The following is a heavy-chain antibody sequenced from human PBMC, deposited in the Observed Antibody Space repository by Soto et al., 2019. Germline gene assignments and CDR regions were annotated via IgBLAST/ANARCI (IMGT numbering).Heavy chain of an antibody. D-gene: IGHD2-2*01. Sequence: ESGGGLVQPGRSLRLSCAASGFTFDDYAMHWVRQAPGKGLEWVSGISWNSGSIGYADSVKGRFTISRDNAKNSLYLQMNSLRAEDTALYYCAKDKSNQLLLFDYWGQGTLVTVSS. V-gene: IGHV3-9*01. J-gene: IGHJ4*02. CDR1: GFTFDDYA. CDR2: ISWNSGSI. CDR3: AKDKSNQLLLFDY.